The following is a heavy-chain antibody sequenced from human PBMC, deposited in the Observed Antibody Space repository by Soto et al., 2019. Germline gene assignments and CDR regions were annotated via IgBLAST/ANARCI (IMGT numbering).Heavy chain of an antibody. V-gene: IGHV3-23*01. J-gene: IGHJ4*02. CDR3: VKDFLPVPFYGDYFDY. D-gene: IGHD4-17*01. CDR1: GFTFSSYA. CDR2: ISGSGDST. Sequence: GGSLRLSCAASGFTFSSYAVTWVRQAPGKGLEWISAISGSGDSTYNADSVKGRFTISRDNSKNTLYLQMNSLGAEDTAVYYCVKDFLPVPFYGDYFDYWGQGTLVTVSS.